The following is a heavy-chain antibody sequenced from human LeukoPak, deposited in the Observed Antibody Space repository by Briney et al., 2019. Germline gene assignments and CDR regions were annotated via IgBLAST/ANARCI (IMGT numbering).Heavy chain of an antibody. V-gene: IGHV3-7*01. D-gene: IGHD5-24*01. Sequence: ETLSLTCTVSGGSISSTTYYWGWIRLPPGKGLEWVANINQDGSEKYYVDSVKGRFTISRDNAKNSLYLQMNSLRAEDTAVYYCARDVATISNWFDPWGQGTLVTVPS. CDR1: GGSISSTTYY. J-gene: IGHJ5*02. CDR3: ARDVATISNWFDP. CDR2: INQDGSEK.